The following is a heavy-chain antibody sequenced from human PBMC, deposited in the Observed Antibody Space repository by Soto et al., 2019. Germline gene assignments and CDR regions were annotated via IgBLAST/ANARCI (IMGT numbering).Heavy chain of an antibody. Sequence: QVQLVQSGAEVKKPGSSVKVSCKASGGTFSSYTISWVRQAPGQGLEWMGRIIPILGIANYAQKFQGRVTITADKSTRTAYRELSSLRFEATAGYYCASKPGTTFELDYWGKGTLVTV. CDR3: ASKPGTTFELDY. V-gene: IGHV1-69*02. J-gene: IGHJ4*02. D-gene: IGHD1-1*01. CDR1: GGTFSSYT. CDR2: IIPILGIA.